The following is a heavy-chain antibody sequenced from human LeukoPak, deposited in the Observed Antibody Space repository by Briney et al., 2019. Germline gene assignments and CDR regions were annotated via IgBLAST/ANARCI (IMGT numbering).Heavy chain of an antibody. J-gene: IGHJ5*02. V-gene: IGHV4-59*11. CDR3: ARDNIVLMVYAIGLCWFDP. Sequence: MPSETLSLTCTVSGGSISSHYWSWIRQPPGKGLEWIGYIYYSGSTNYNPSLKSRVTISVDTSKNQFSLKLSSVTAADTAVYYCARDNIVLMVYAIGLCWFDPWGQGTLVTVSS. D-gene: IGHD2-8*01. CDR1: GGSISSHY. CDR2: IYYSGST.